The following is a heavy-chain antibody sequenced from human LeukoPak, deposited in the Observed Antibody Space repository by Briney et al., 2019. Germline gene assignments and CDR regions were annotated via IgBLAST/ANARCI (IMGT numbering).Heavy chain of an antibody. CDR1: GGSISSYY. CDR2: IYYSGST. CDR3: ARVEWGVVNWFDP. Sequence: SETLSLTCTVSGGSISSYYWSWIRQPPGKGLERIGYIYYSGSTNYNPSLKSRVTISVDTSKNQFSLKLSSVTAADTAVYYCARVEWGVVNWFDPWGQGTLVTVSS. D-gene: IGHD3-16*01. J-gene: IGHJ5*02. V-gene: IGHV4-59*01.